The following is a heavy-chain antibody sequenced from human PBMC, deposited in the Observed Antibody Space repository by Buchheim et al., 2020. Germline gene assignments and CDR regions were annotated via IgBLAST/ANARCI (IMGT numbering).Heavy chain of an antibody. Sequence: QVQLQESGPGLVKPSENLSLTCAVSGGSISSSYWNWIRLPPGKGLEWIGYIYYRGSTQYNPSLKSRVTISLDTSKNQFSLKLTSVTAADTAVYYCARGEDYDTRGSWSFAYWGQGTL. V-gene: IGHV4-59*01. CDR2: IYYRGST. D-gene: IGHD3-22*01. CDR3: ARGEDYDTRGSWSFAY. J-gene: IGHJ4*02. CDR1: GGSISSSY.